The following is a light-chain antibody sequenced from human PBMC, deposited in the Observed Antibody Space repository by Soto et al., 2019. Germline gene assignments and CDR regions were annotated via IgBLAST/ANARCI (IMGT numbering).Light chain of an antibody. CDR1: QSVSSY. CDR2: GAS. Sequence: EIVMTQSPATLSVSPGERATLSCRASQSVSSYLAWYQQKPGQAPRLLIYGASTRATGIPARFSGSGSGTEFSLTISSLQSEDFAVYYCQQYNNWPPWTFGQGTMGDIK. J-gene: IGKJ1*01. V-gene: IGKV3-15*01. CDR3: QQYNNWPPWT.